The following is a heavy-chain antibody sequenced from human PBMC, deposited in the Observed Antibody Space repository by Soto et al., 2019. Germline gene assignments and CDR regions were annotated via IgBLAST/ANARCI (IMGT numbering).Heavy chain of an antibody. Sequence: GGSLRLTCAASGFTFSSHAMSWVRQAPGKGLERVSAISGSGGSTYYADSVKGRFTISRDNSKNTLYLQMNSLRAEDTAVYYCAKGKSIAARLAPFDYWGQGTLVTVSS. J-gene: IGHJ4*02. CDR3: AKGKSIAARLAPFDY. V-gene: IGHV3-23*01. D-gene: IGHD6-6*01. CDR2: ISGSGGST. CDR1: GFTFSSHA.